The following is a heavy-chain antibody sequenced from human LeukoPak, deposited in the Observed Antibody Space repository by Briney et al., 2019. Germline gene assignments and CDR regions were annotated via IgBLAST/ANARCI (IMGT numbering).Heavy chain of an antibody. V-gene: IGHV3-30-3*01. CDR2: ISYDGSNK. Sequence: PGGSLRLSCAASGFTFSSYAMHWVRQAPGKGLEWVAVISYDGSNKYYADSVKGRFTISRDNSKNTLYLQMNSLRAEDTAVYYCATSPRDYYDSSGYYPPAVWGQGTLVTVSS. J-gene: IGHJ4*02. CDR1: GFTFSSYA. CDR3: ATSPRDYYDSSGYYPPAV. D-gene: IGHD3-22*01.